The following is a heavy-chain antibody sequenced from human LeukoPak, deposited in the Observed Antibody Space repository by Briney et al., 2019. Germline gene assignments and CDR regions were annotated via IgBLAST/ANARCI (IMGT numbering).Heavy chain of an antibody. CDR2: IYHSGTT. CDR3: ARGHDIGDAFDI. J-gene: IGHJ3*02. CDR1: GYSISSGYY. D-gene: IGHD1-1*01. V-gene: IGHV4-38-2*02. Sequence: SETLSLTCSVSGYSISSGYYWGWIRQPPGKGLEWIGNIYHSGTTHYNPSLKRRVTISVDTSKNQFSLKLSSVTAADTAVYYCARGHDIGDAFDIWGQGTMVTVSS.